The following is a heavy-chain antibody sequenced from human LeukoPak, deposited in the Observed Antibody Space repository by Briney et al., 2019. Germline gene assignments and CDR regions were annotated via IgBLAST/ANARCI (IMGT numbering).Heavy chain of an antibody. CDR2: IWYDGTNK. J-gene: IGHJ6*02. CDR1: GFTFSRYG. V-gene: IGHV3-33*01. CDR3: ARDIAYGSGSYYSYYYYYGMDV. Sequence: PGGSLRLSCGASGFTFSRYGMQWVRQAPGKGLEWVAVIWYDGTNKNYADSVKGRFTISRDNSKNTLYLQMNSLRAEDTAVYYCARDIAYGSGSYYSYYYYYGMDVWGQGTTVTVSS. D-gene: IGHD3-10*01.